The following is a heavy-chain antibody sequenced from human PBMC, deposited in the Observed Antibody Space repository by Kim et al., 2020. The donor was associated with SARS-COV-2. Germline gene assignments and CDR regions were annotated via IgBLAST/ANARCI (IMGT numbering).Heavy chain of an antibody. CDR1: GFTFSSYA. J-gene: IGHJ5*02. Sequence: GGSLRLSCAASGFTFSSYAMHWVRQAPGKGLEWVAVISYDGSNKYYADSVKGRFTISRDNSKNTLYLQMNSLRAEDTAVYYCARETNYYGSGSYQPRNGWFDPWGQGTLVTVSS. V-gene: IGHV3-30*04. CDR3: ARETNYYGSGSYQPRNGWFDP. CDR2: ISYDGSNK. D-gene: IGHD3-10*01.